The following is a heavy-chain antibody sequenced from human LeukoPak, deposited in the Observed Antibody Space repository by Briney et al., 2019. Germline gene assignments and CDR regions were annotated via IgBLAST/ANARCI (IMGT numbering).Heavy chain of an antibody. CDR2: INHSGST. J-gene: IGHJ4*02. CDR1: GGSFSGYY. CDR3: ARGRKSSIAARRGFDY. Sequence: SVTLSLTCAAYGGSFSGYYWSWVRQTPGKGLEWIGEINHSGSTNYNPSLKSRVTISVDTSKNQFSLKLSSVTAADTAVYYCARGRKSSIAARRGFDYWGQGTLVTVSS. D-gene: IGHD6-6*01. V-gene: IGHV4-34*01.